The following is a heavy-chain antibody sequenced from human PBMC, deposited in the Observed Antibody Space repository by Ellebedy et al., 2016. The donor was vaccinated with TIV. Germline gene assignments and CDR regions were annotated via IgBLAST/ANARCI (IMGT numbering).Heavy chain of an antibody. CDR2: ISGSGGST. D-gene: IGHD2-21*01. V-gene: IGHV3-23*01. CDR1: GFTFSSYA. CDR3: AKDRPRSPIVVVIAIRIDY. Sequence: GGSLRLXXAASGFTFSSYAMSWVRQAPGKGLEWVSAISGSGGSTYYADSVKGRFTISRDNSKNTLYLQMNSLRAEDTAVYYCAKDRPRSPIVVVIAIRIDYWGQGTLVTVSS. J-gene: IGHJ4*02.